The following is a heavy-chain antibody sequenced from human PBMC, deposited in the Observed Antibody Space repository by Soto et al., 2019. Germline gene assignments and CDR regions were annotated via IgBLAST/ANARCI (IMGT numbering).Heavy chain of an antibody. CDR1: GLTFSSYA. CDR2: XXXGGGST. V-gene: IGHV3-23*01. CDR3: XXXXXXXXXXXXXXXXXXFDL. J-gene: IGHJ2*01. Sequence: EVQLLESGGGLVQPGGSLRLSCAASGLTFSSYAMSWVRQAPGXGXXXXXXXXXGGGSTYYADSVKGRFTVSRDKXXXXXXXXXXXXXXXXXXXXXXXXXXXXXXXXXXXXXXXXFDLWGRGTLVTVSS.